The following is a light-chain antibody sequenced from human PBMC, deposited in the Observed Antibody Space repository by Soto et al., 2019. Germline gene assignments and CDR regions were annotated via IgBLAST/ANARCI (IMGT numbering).Light chain of an antibody. CDR1: QSVSGY. V-gene: IGKV3-11*01. J-gene: IGKJ4*01. CDR3: QQSSKWPSS. CDR2: DAS. Sequence: EIVLTQSPATLSLSPGERATLSCRASQSVSGYLAWYQQKPGQAPRLLMYDASNRATGIPARFSGSGSGTDFTLTISSLEPEDFAVYYCQQSSKWPSSFGGGTKVEIK.